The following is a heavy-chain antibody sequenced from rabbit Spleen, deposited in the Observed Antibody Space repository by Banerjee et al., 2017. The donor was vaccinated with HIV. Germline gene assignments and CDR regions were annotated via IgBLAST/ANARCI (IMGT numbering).Heavy chain of an antibody. Sequence: QEQLEESGGDLVKPEGSLTLTCTASGFSFSSGYDMCWVRQAPGKGLQWIACIHAGNTGNTYSATWAKGRFTISKTSSTTVTLQMTSLTAADTATYFCARSADNYARVDYINLWGQGTLVTV. CDR1: GFSFSSGYD. J-gene: IGHJ4*01. V-gene: IGHV1S45*01. D-gene: IGHD6-1*01. CDR2: IHAGNTGNT. CDR3: ARSADNYARVDYINL.